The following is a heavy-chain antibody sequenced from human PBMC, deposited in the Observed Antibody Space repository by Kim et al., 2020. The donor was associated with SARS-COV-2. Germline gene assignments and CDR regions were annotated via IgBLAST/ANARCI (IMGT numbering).Heavy chain of an antibody. CDR1: GFTFNSYA. J-gene: IGHJ5*02. D-gene: IGHD1-26*01. CDR2: ISHDGSKK. Sequence: GGSLRLSCAASGFTFNSYALHWVRQAPDKGLEWVAGISHDGSKKLFADFVKGRFTISRDGSTETMYLQMSSLSADDTAVYHCARGIVGPTSWFDPWGQGTLVIVSS. V-gene: IGHV3-30*04. CDR3: ARGIVGPTSWFDP.